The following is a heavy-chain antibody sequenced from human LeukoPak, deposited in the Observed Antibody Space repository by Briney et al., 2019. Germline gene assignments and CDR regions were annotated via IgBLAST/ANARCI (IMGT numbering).Heavy chain of an antibody. D-gene: IGHD3-10*01. Sequence: TSETLSLTCTVSGGSISSYYWSWIRQPPGKGLEWIGYIYYSGNTNYNPSLKSRVTISVDTSKKQFSLKLSFVTAADTAVYYCARAVRPYYFDYWGQGTLVTVSS. V-gene: IGHV4-59*01. CDR2: IYYSGNT. CDR1: GGSISSYY. J-gene: IGHJ4*02. CDR3: ARAVRPYYFDY.